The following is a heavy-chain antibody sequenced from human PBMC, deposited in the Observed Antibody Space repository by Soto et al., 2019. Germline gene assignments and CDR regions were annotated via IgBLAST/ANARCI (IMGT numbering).Heavy chain of an antibody. CDR1: IGSFSGYY. CDR3: ARGQCIGVITTWFDY. V-gene: IGHV4-34*01. J-gene: IGHJ4*02. Sequence: SETLSLTCAVYIGSFSGYYWSWIRQPPGKGLEWIGEINHGGSTNYNPSLKSRVTISVDTSKNQFSLKLSSVTAADTAVYYCARGQCIGVITTWFDYWGQGTLVTVS. CDR2: INHGGST. D-gene: IGHD3-22*01.